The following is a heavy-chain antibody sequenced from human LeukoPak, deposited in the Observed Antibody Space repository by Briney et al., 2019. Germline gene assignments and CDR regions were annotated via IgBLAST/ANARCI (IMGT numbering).Heavy chain of an antibody. J-gene: IGHJ4*02. CDR2: ISGSGGST. D-gene: IGHD6-13*01. Sequence: GGPLRLSCAASGFTLSSYAMSWVRQAPGKGLEWVSAISGSGGSTYYADSVKGRFTISRDNSKNTLYLQMNSLRAEDTAVYYCAGSSSWYDIFDYWGQGTLVTVSS. CDR3: AGSSSWYDIFDY. V-gene: IGHV3-23*01. CDR1: GFTLSSYA.